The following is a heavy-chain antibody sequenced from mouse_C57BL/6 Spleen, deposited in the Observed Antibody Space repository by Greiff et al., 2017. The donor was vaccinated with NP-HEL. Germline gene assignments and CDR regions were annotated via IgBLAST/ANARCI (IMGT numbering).Heavy chain of an antibody. V-gene: IGHV1-85*01. J-gene: IGHJ4*01. D-gene: IGHD1-1*01. Sequence: VKLVESGPELVKPGASVKLSCKASGYTFTSYDINWVKQRPGQGLEWIGWIYPRDGSTKYNEKFKGKATLTVDTSSSTAYMELHSLTSEDSAVYFCARRDTTVVATDAMDYWGQGTSVTVSS. CDR3: ARRDTTVVATDAMDY. CDR1: GYTFTSYD. CDR2: IYPRDGST.